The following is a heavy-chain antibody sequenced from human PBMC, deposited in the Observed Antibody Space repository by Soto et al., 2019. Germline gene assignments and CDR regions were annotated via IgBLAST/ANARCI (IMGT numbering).Heavy chain of an antibody. D-gene: IGHD3-3*01. V-gene: IGHV5-10-1*01. CDR3: ARHKSIGYDFWSGPGAFAI. CDR1: GYSFTSYW. Sequence: GESLKISCKGSGYSFTSYWISWVRQMPGKGLEWMGRIDPSDSYTNYSPSFQGHVTISADKSISTAYLQWSSLKASDTAMYYCARHKSIGYDFWSGPGAFAIWGQGTMVTVSS. J-gene: IGHJ3*02. CDR2: IDPSDSYT.